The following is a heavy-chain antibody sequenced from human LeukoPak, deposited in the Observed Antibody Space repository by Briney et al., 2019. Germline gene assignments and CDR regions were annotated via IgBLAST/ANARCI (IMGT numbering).Heavy chain of an antibody. CDR3: ARAYDFWSGNHFDY. CDR1: GASITSTTDY. Sequence: TSETLSLTCTVSGASITSTTDYWGWIRQPPGKGLEWIGTAHYGGNTAFNPSLESRVTISLDTSKNQFSLKLSSVTAADTAVYYCARAYDFWSGNHFDYWGQGTLVTVSS. D-gene: IGHD3-3*01. V-gene: IGHV4-39*07. J-gene: IGHJ4*02. CDR2: AHYGGNT.